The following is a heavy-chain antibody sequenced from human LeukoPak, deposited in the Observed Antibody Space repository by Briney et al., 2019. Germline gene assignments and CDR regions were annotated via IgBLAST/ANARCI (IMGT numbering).Heavy chain of an antibody. V-gene: IGHV3-23*01. CDR3: AKDGYYYDSSGSFP. CDR1: GFTFSSYA. J-gene: IGHJ5*02. CDR2: ISGSGDST. Sequence: PGGSLRLSCAASGFTFSSYAMSWVRQAPGKGLEWVSAISGSGDSTYYADSVKGRFTISRDNSKNTLYLQMNSLRAEDTAVYYCAKDGYYYDSSGSFPWGQGTLVTVSS. D-gene: IGHD3-22*01.